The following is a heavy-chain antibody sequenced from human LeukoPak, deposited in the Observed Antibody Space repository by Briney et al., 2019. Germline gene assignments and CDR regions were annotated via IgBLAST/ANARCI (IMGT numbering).Heavy chain of an antibody. J-gene: IGHJ5*02. CDR1: GFTFSSSA. CDR3: ARDRVAAAGTNWFDP. D-gene: IGHD6-13*01. V-gene: IGHV3-23*01. Sequence: GGSLRLSCAASGFTFSSSAMSWVRQVPGKGLEWVSGISASGGSTYYADSVRGRFTISRDNAKNSLYLQMNSLRAEDTAVYYCARDRVAAAGTNWFDPWGQGTLVTVSS. CDR2: ISASGGST.